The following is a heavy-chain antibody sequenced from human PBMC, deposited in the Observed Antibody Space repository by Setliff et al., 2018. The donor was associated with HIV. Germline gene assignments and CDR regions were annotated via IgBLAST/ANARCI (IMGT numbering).Heavy chain of an antibody. D-gene: IGHD6-13*01. J-gene: IGHJ3*02. CDR2: ISSSSRSK. CDR3: ARATAAWDDAFDI. CDR1: GFTFSSYS. V-gene: IGHV3-21*01. Sequence: PGGSLRLSCAASGFTFSSYSMNWVRQAPGKGLEWVSSISSSSRSKYYADSVKGRFTISRDNSKNTLYLQMNSLRAEDTALYYCARATAAWDDAFDIWGQGTMVTVS.